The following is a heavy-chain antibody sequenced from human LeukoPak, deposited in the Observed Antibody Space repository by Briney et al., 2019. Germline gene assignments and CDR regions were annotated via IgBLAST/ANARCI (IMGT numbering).Heavy chain of an antibody. CDR2: INHSGST. V-gene: IGHV4-34*01. CDR3: ARVGIKQQLVYDY. J-gene: IGHJ4*02. Sequence: SETLSLTCAVYGGSFSGYYWSWTRQPPGKGLEWIGEINHSGSTNYNPSLKSRVTISVDTSKNQFSLKLSSVTAADTAVYYCARVGIKQQLVYDYWGQGTLVTVSS. CDR1: GGSFSGYY. D-gene: IGHD6-13*01.